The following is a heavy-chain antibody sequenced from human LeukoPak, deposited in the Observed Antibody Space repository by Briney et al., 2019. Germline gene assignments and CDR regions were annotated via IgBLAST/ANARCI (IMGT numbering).Heavy chain of an antibody. J-gene: IGHJ3*02. CDR1: GFTFSSYW. D-gene: IGHD2-8*01. CDR2: INSDGSST. V-gene: IGHV3-74*01. CDR3: PRVQGHPPNGLDI. Sequence: TGGSLRLSCAASGFTFSSYWMHWVRQAPGKGLVWVSRINSDGSSTSYADSVKGRFTISRDNAKNTLYLQMNSLRADDTAVYYCPRVQGHPPNGLDIWGQGTMVTVSS.